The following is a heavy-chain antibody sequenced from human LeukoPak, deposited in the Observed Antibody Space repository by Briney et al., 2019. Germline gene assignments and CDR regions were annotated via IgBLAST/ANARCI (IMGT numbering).Heavy chain of an antibody. CDR3: AKHLGAAAGPTDYYYYMDV. V-gene: IGHV3-23*01. J-gene: IGHJ6*03. Sequence: GGSLRLSCAASGFTFSNYAMTWVRQAPGKGLEWVSVISSGVGSTYYADSVKGRFTISRDNSKNTLYLQMNSLRAEDTAVYYCAKHLGAAAGPTDYYYYMDVWGKGTTVTVSS. CDR2: ISSGVGST. CDR1: GFTFSNYA. D-gene: IGHD6-13*01.